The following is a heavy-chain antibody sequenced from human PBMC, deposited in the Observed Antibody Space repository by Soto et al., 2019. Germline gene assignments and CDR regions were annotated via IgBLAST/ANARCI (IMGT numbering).Heavy chain of an antibody. D-gene: IGHD4-17*01. Sequence: QLVVSGGGLVKPGGSLRLSCAASGFTFSHAWMNWVCQAPGKGLEWVGRIKSKTDGGTIDYAAPVKGRFTISRDDSENTLYLQMNSLKTEDTAVYYCTASYRDYVGSAFDIWGQGTMVTVSS. CDR1: GFTFSHAW. CDR3: TASYRDYVGSAFDI. J-gene: IGHJ3*02. CDR2: IKSKTDGGTI. V-gene: IGHV3-15*07.